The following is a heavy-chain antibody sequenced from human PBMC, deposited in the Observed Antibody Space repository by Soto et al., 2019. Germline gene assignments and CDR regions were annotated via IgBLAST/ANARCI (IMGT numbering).Heavy chain of an antibody. CDR2: IIPIFGTA. J-gene: IGHJ3*02. CDR1: GGTFSSYA. V-gene: IGHV1-69*13. D-gene: IGHD3-22*01. Sequence: SVKVSCKASGGTFSSYAISWVRQAPGQGIEWMGGIIPIFGTANYAQKFQGRVTITADESTSTAYMELSSLRSEDTAVYYCARSRDYYDSSGLDAFDIWGQGTMVTVSS. CDR3: ARSRDYYDSSGLDAFDI.